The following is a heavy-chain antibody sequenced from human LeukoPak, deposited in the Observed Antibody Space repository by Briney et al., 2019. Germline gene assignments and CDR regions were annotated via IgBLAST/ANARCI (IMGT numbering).Heavy chain of an antibody. D-gene: IGHD3-22*01. Sequence: GGSLRLSCVVPGFTFSGSAVHWVRQASGKGLEWVGRIRSKANNYATAYAASVKGRFTISRDDSKNTAYLQMNSLKTEDTAVYYCTGDNFDSSVKFDYWGQGTLVTVSS. CDR2: IRSKANNYAT. CDR3: TGDNFDSSVKFDY. CDR1: GFTFSGSA. J-gene: IGHJ4*02. V-gene: IGHV3-73*01.